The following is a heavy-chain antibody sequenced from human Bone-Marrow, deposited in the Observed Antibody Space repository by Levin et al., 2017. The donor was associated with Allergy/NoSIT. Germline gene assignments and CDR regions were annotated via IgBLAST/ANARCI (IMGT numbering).Heavy chain of an antibody. CDR1: GFTFSSYA. D-gene: IGHD2-2*01. V-gene: IGHV3-30*04. Sequence: GGSLRLSCAASGFTFSSYAMHWVRQAPGKGLEWVAVISYDGSNKYYADSVKGRFTISRDNSKNTLYLQMNSLRSEDTAVYYCARVPSDYWGQGTLVTVSS. CDR3: ARVPSDY. CDR2: ISYDGSNK. J-gene: IGHJ4*02.